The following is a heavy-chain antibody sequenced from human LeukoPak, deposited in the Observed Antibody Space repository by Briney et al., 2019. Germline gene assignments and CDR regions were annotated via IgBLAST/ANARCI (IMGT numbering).Heavy chain of an antibody. D-gene: IGHD6-13*01. J-gene: IGHJ4*02. CDR1: GFTFSDYY. CDR3: ARMAAAVDFDY. V-gene: IGHV3-11*01. CDR2: ISSSGSTI. Sequence: GGSLRLSCAASGFTFSDYYMSWIRQAPGKGLEWVSYISSSGSTIYYADSVKGGFTISRDNAKNSLYLQMNSRRAEDTAVYYCARMAAAVDFDYWGQGTLVTVSS.